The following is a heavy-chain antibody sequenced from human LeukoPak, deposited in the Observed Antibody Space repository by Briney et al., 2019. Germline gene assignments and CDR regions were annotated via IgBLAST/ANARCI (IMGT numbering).Heavy chain of an antibody. CDR3: ARDRGRYYDSRGFYWGYYFDS. CDR1: GFTFSSYA. D-gene: IGHD3-22*01. J-gene: IGHJ4*02. V-gene: IGHV3-30-3*01. CDR2: ISYDGSNK. Sequence: GRSLRLSCAASGFTFSSYAMHWVRQAPGKGLEWVAVISYDGSNKYYADSVKGRFTISRDNSKDTLYLQMSSVRVDDTAVYYCARDRGRYYDSRGFYWGYYFDSWGQGILVTVST.